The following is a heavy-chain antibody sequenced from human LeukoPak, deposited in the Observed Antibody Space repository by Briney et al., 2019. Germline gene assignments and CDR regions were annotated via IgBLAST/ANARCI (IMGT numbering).Heavy chain of an antibody. CDR1: GFTFSSYA. CDR2: ISGSGGST. CDR3: AREGHLGKYFDL. D-gene: IGHD3-16*01. J-gene: IGHJ2*01. V-gene: IGHV3-23*01. Sequence: GGSLRLSCAASGFTFSSYAMSWVRQAPGKGLEWVSAISGSGGSTYYADSVQGRFTISRDNSKNTLYLQMNSLRVEDTAVYYCAREGHLGKYFDLWGRGTQVTVSS.